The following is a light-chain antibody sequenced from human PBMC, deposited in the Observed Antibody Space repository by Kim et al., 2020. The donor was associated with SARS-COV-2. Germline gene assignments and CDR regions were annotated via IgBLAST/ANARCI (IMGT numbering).Light chain of an antibody. Sequence: PGEGAILACRASQSIGISLGWYQHKLGQAPRLLIYDAAIRAAGIPDRFSGGWSGTDFTLTISSLEPEDFAIYYCQQRNNWPPAVTFGGGTKVDIK. CDR2: DAA. CDR3: QQRNNWPPAVT. CDR1: QSIGIS. J-gene: IGKJ4*01. V-gene: IGKV3-11*01.